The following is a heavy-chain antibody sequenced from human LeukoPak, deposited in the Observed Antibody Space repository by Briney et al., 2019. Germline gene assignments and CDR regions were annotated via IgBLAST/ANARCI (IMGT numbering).Heavy chain of an antibody. CDR2: IIPIFGTA. CDR3: ARVCIAGDCYPETDY. V-gene: IGHV1-69*13. J-gene: IGHJ4*02. Sequence: ASVKVSCKASGYTFTSYAISWVRQAPGQGLEWMGGIIPIFGTANYAQKFQGRVTITADESTSTAYMELSSLRSEDTAVYYCARVCIAGDCYPETDYWGQGTLVTVSS. CDR1: GYTFTSYA. D-gene: IGHD2-21*02.